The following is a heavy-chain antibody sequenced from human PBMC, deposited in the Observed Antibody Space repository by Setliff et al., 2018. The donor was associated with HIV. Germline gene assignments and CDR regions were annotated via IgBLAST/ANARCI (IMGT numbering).Heavy chain of an antibody. V-gene: IGHV3-43D*03. J-gene: IGHJ3*01. D-gene: IGHD1-1*01. CDR1: GFTFDDYG. CDR2: ISWDGGSS. CDR3: AKEGRTTSAFDV. Sequence: GGSLRLSCAASGFTFDDYGMSWVRQAPGKGLEWVSFISWDGGSSDYADSVKGRFTISRDNSKDSLYLQMNSLRIEDTALYYCAKEGRTTSAFDVWGQGTMVTVSS.